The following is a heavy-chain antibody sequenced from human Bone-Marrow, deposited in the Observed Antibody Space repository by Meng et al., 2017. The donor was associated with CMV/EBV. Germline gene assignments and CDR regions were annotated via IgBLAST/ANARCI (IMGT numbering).Heavy chain of an antibody. Sequence: GGSLRLSCAASGFTFSDYYMNWVRQAPGKGLEWVSSISSSSTIYYADSVKGRFTISRDNAKNSLYLQMNSLRAEDTAVYYCARDFYDILKILGNYYYYGMDVWGQGTTVTVSS. CDR2: ISSSSTI. J-gene: IGHJ6*02. V-gene: IGHV3-69-1*01. CDR1: GFTFSDYY. CDR3: ARDFYDILKILGNYYYYGMDV. D-gene: IGHD3-9*01.